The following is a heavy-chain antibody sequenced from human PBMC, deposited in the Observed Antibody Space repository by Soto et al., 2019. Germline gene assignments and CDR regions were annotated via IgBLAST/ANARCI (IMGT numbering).Heavy chain of an antibody. J-gene: IGHJ4*02. D-gene: IGHD2-15*01. CDR3: ERDCSGGSCYHHVDY. CDR2: IYYSGST. CDR1: GGSISSYY. V-gene: IGHV4-59*01. Sequence: QVQLQESGPGLVKPSETLSLTCTVSGGSISSYYWSWIRQPPGKGLEWIGYIYYSGSTNYKPSLKHRVNISVDKYMHQFSLKLSYVTAADTAVYYCERDCSGGSCYHHVDYWGQGTLVTVCS.